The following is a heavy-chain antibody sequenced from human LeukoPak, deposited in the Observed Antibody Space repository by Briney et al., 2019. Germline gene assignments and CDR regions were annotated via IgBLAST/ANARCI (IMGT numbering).Heavy chain of an antibody. D-gene: IGHD3-3*01. CDR2: IKQDGSEK. J-gene: IGHJ4*02. CDR3: AREYDFWSGYPDY. CDR1: GFTFSSYW. V-gene: IGHV3-7*01. Sequence: PGGSLRLSCAASGFTFSSYWMSGVRQAPGKGLEWVANIKQDGSEKYYVDSVKGRFTISRDNAKNSLYLQMNSLRAEDTAVYYCAREYDFWSGYPDYWGQGTLVTVSS.